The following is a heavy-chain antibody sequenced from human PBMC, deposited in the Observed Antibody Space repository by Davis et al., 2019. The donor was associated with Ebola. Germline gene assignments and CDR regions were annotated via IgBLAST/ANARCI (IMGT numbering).Heavy chain of an antibody. CDR3: AKHERSSGSPSNY. CDR1: GFTFSSYA. Sequence: PGGSLRLSCAASGFTFSSYAMSWVRQAPGEGLEWVSAISGSGGSTYYADSVKGRFTISRDNSKNTLYLQMNSLRAEDTAVYYCAKHERSSGSPSNYWGQGTLVTVSP. J-gene: IGHJ4*02. CDR2: ISGSGGST. V-gene: IGHV3-23*01. D-gene: IGHD6-19*01.